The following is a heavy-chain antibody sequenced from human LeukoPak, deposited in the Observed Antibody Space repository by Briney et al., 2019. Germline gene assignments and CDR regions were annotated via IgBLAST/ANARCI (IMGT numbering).Heavy chain of an antibody. D-gene: IGHD2-15*01. Sequence: PGGSLRLSCSASGFTFSSYTIHWVRQAPGKGLEFVSAITNNGGNTYYADSVKGRFTISRDNSKNTVYLQMSSLRAEDTAVYYCARVGVVVAATGNLWFDPWGQGTLVTVSS. CDR1: GFTFSSYT. CDR2: ITNNGGNT. CDR3: ARVGVVVAATGNLWFDP. V-gene: IGHV3-64D*06. J-gene: IGHJ5*02.